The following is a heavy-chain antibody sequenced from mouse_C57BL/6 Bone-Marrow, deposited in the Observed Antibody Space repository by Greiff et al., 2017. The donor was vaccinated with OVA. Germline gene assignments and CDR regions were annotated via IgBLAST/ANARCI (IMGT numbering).Heavy chain of an antibody. CDR2: IYPRSGNT. CDR3: ARRAYYYGSSHAMDY. D-gene: IGHD1-1*01. V-gene: IGHV1-81*01. Sequence: VQLQESGAELARPGASVKLSCKASGYTFTSYGISWVKQRTGQGLEWIGEIYPRSGNTYYNEKFKGKATLTADKSSSTAYMELRSLTSEDSAVYFCARRAYYYGSSHAMDYWGQGTSVTVSS. CDR1: GYTFTSYG. J-gene: IGHJ4*01.